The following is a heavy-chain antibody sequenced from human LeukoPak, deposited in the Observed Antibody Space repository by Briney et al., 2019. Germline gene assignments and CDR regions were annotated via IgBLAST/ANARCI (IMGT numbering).Heavy chain of an antibody. V-gene: IGHV1-69*04. CDR2: IIPILGIA. CDR3: ARQYSSDPKLDP. J-gene: IGHJ5*02. CDR1: GGTFSSYA. D-gene: IGHD6-19*01. Sequence: SVKVSCKASGGTFSSYAISWVRQAPGQGLEWVGRIIPILGIANYAQKFQGRVTITADKSTSTAYMELSSLRSEDTAVYYCARQYSSDPKLDPWGQGTLVTVSS.